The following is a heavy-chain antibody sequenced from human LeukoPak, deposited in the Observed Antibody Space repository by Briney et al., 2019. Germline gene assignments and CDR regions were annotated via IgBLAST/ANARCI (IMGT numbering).Heavy chain of an antibody. D-gene: IGHD6-19*01. V-gene: IGHV3-23*01. CDR3: AKDVVSGYSSGWYDY. CDR2: ISGSGGST. CDR1: GFTFSSYA. Sequence: GGSLRLSCAASGFTFSSYAMSWVRQAPGKGLEWVSAISGSGGSTYYADSVKGRFTISRDNSKNTLYLQMNSLRAEDTAVYYCAKDVVSGYSSGWYDYWGQGTLVTVSS. J-gene: IGHJ4*02.